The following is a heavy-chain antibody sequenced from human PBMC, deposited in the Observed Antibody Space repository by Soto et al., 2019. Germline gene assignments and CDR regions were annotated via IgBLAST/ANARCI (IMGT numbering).Heavy chain of an antibody. Sequence: QVTLKESGPALVRPTETLTLTCTVSGFSLTNVRMGVSWIRQSPGKALEWLAHISSNDEKSYSTSLRSRLTIFKDTSKRQVVLRMTHMDPVDTATYYCARMDSYSTYKWFDPWGQGTLVTVSS. CDR3: ARMDSYSTYKWFDP. J-gene: IGHJ5*02. CDR2: ISSNDEK. CDR1: GFSLTNVRMG. V-gene: IGHV2-26*02. D-gene: IGHD1-20*01.